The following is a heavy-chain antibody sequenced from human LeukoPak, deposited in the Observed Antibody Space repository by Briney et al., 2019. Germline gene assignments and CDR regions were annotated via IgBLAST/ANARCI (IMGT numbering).Heavy chain of an antibody. CDR2: IIPIFGTA. D-gene: IGHD3-22*01. V-gene: IGHV1-69*05. CDR1: GGTFSSYA. J-gene: IGHJ6*03. CDR3: ARGRVPGAMIVVVRNYYMDV. Sequence: SVKVSCKASGGTFSSYAISWVRQAPGQGLEWMGGIIPIFGTANYAQKFQGRVTITTDESTSTAYMELSSLRSEDTAVYYCARGRVPGAMIVVVRNYYMDVWGKGTTVTVSS.